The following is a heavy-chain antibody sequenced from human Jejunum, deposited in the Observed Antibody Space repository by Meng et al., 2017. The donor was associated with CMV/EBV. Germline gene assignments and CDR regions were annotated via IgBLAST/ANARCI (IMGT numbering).Heavy chain of an antibody. CDR3: AKDRDQLLMSYLDH. CDR1: GFPVSSNH. Sequence: SGFPVSSNHMSWVRQAPGKGLEWVSILYSGGTIYYADSVRGRFTISRDNSKNTLYLQMNSLRGEDTAVYYCAKDRDQLLMSYLDHWGQGTLVTVSS. D-gene: IGHD2-2*01. V-gene: IGHV3-53*01. J-gene: IGHJ4*02. CDR2: LYSGGTI.